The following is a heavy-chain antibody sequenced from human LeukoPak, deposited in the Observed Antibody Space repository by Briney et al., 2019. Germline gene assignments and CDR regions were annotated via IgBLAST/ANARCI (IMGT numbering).Heavy chain of an antibody. J-gene: IGHJ5*02. CDR3: ARGLAAAYDYNWFDP. V-gene: IGHV4-4*07. CDR2: ISASGTT. D-gene: IGHD5-12*01. Sequence: SETLSLTCSVSGGSISSYGWSWIRQPAGKGLEWIGRISASGTTRYNPSLKSRVTVSIDTSKNQFSLKLTSVTAADTAVYFCARGLAAAYDYNWFDPWGQGTLVTVSS. CDR1: GGSISSYG.